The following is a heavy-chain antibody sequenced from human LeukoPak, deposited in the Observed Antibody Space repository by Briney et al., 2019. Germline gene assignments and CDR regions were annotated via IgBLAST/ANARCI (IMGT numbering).Heavy chain of an antibody. CDR1: GGSFSGYY. Sequence: SETLSLTCAVYGGSFSGYYWSWIRQPPGKGLEWIWEINHSGSTNYNPSLKSRVTISVDTSKNQFSLKLSSVTAADTAVYYCARVPSYDGAFDIWGQGTMVTVSS. CDR3: ARVPSYDGAFDI. J-gene: IGHJ3*02. CDR2: INHSGST. D-gene: IGHD3-22*01. V-gene: IGHV4-34*01.